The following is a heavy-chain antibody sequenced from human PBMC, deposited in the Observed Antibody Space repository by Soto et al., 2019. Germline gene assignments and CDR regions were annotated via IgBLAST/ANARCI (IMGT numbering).Heavy chain of an antibody. V-gene: IGHV1-69*01. Sequence: QEQLVQSGAEVRKPGSSVTVSCKASGGTFSNYAISWVRQAPGQGLEWGGGIIPIVGTGSYAQKFQGRVATTSDEPTNTAEKELSSLRFEATTVDYCAGVVILVPTASTHYGYHVDDWGPRTTVTVSS. D-gene: IGHD4-17*01. J-gene: IGHJ6*02. CDR1: GGTFSNYA. CDR3: AGVVILVPTASTHYGYHVDD. CDR2: IIPIVGTG.